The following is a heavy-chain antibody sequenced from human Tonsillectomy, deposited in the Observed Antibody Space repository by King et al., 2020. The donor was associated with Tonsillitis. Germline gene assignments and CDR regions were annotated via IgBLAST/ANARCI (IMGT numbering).Heavy chain of an antibody. D-gene: IGHD5-18*01. CDR3: AKGVDTAMGGFDY. Sequence: VQLVESGGGLVQPGGSLRLSCAASGFTFSRYAMSWVRQAPGKGLAWVSAISGSGGSTYYAASVKGRFSITRDNSKNTQYLQMNSLRVEDTAVYYCAKGVDTAMGGFDYWGQGTLVTVSS. V-gene: IGHV3-23*04. CDR2: ISGSGGST. CDR1: GFTFSRYA. J-gene: IGHJ4*02.